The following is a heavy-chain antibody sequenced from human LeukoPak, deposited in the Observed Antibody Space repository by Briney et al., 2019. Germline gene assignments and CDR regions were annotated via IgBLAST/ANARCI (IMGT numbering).Heavy chain of an antibody. CDR2: VSSSGSYI. Sequence: GGSLRLSCAASGFTFSSYSMNWVRQAPGKGLEWVSSVSSSGSYIYYADSVKGRFTISRDNAKNSLYLQMNSLRAEDTAVYYCARGTEALLWFGELCCSDYWGQGTLVTASS. J-gene: IGHJ4*02. V-gene: IGHV3-21*01. CDR3: ARGTEALLWFGELCCSDY. CDR1: GFTFSSYS. D-gene: IGHD3-10*01.